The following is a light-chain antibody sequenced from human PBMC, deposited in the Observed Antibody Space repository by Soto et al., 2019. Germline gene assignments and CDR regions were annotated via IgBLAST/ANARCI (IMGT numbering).Light chain of an antibody. CDR1: QSVSTN. Sequence: EIMITQSPATLSVSPGDRATLSCRASQSVSTNLAWYQQKPGQGPRLLIFGASTRATGIPARFSGGGSGTEFTLTISSLQSEDFAVYYCQQYDNWPPITFGQGTRLEIK. CDR3: QQYDNWPPIT. CDR2: GAS. J-gene: IGKJ5*01. V-gene: IGKV3-15*01.